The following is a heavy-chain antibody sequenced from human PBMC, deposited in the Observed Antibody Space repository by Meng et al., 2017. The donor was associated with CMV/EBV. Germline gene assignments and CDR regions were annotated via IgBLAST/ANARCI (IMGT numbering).Heavy chain of an antibody. CDR1: GFTFSSYG. Sequence: GGSLRLSCAASGFTFSSYGMHWVRQAPGKGLEWVAVIWYDGSNKYYADSVKGRFTISRDNSKNTLYLQMNSLRAEDTAVYYCAKDSREYQPYYYGMDVWAKGPRSPSP. CDR3: AKDSREYQPYYYGMDV. D-gene: IGHD2-2*01. V-gene: IGHV3-33*06. CDR2: IWYDGSNK. J-gene: IGHJ6*02.